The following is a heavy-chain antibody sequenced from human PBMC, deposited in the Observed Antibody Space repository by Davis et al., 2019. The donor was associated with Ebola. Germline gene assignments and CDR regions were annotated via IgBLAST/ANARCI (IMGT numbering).Heavy chain of an antibody. CDR1: GGTFNSFA. J-gene: IGHJ5*02. V-gene: IGHV1-69*05. CDR3: ARDHGVTGTGAFDP. CDR2: IVPIFGTA. Sequence: SVKVSCKASGGTFNSFAINWVRQAPGQGLEWMGGIVPIFGTAIYAQKFQGRVTMTSNTATTTAYMELSSLTSEDTAVYYCARDHGVTGTGAFDPWGQGTLVTVST. D-gene: IGHD1-7*01.